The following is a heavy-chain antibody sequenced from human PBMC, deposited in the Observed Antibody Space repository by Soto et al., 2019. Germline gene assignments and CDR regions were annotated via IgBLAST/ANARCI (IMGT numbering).Heavy chain of an antibody. CDR1: GGSISSSSYY. Sequence: QLQLQESGPGLVKPSETLSLTCTVSGGSISSSSYYWGWIRQPPGKGLEWIGSIYYSGSTYYNPSLKSRVTTSVDTSKNQFSLKLSSVTAADTAVYYCARQRVYSNWFDPWGQGTLVTVSS. J-gene: IGHJ5*02. CDR2: IYYSGST. V-gene: IGHV4-39*01. CDR3: ARQRVYSNWFDP. D-gene: IGHD2-15*01.